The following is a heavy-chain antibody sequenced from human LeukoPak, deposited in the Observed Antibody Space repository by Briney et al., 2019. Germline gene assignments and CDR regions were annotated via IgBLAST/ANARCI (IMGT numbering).Heavy chain of an antibody. CDR1: GGSISSSSYY. CDR2: IYYSGST. Sequence: KPSETLSLTCTVSGGSISSSSYYWGWIRQPPGKGLEWLGGIYYSGSTYYNPSLRSRFTISVDTSKNQFSLKLSSVTAADTAVYYCARRRANWYFDLWGRGTLVTVSS. J-gene: IGHJ2*01. CDR3: ARRRANWYFDL. V-gene: IGHV4-39*01.